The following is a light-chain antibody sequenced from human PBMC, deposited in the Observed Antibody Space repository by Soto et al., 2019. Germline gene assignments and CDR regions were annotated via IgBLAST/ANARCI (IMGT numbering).Light chain of an antibody. Sequence: EVVLTQSPGTLSLPPGERATLSCRASQSVSNNYFAWYQQKPGQAPRLLIFGSSDRATGTPDRFSGSGSGADFTLTISRLEAEDFAVYYCQLYGSSPPFTFGQGTKLEIK. J-gene: IGKJ2*01. CDR1: QSVSNNY. CDR3: QLYGSSPPFT. CDR2: GSS. V-gene: IGKV3-20*01.